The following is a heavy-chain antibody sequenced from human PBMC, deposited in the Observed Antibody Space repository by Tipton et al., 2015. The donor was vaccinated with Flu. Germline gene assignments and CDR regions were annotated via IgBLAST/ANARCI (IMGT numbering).Heavy chain of an antibody. CDR2: INPNSAGT. D-gene: IGHD2-21*02. CDR3: VLRAEIPNYHDY. CDR1: GYTFTGYY. Sequence: QLVQSGAEVKKPGASVKVSCKASGYTFTGYYMHWVRQAPGQGLEWMGRINPNSAGTNYTQKFQGRVTMTRDTSISTAYMELRDLRSDDTALYYCVLRAEIPNYHDYWGQGSRVTVSS. J-gene: IGHJ4*02. V-gene: IGHV1-2*06.